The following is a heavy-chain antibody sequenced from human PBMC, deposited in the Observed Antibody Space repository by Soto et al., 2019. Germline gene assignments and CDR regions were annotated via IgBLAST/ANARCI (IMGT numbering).Heavy chain of an antibody. Sequence: VELVESGGGVVQPGGSLRLSCAESGFTFNTHGMHWVRQAPGKGLEWVAVIWYDGSQRYYADFVSGRFTISRDNSQNPLYLQMTSLRADDTAVYYCARIDDYGDYVTDYWGQGALVTVST. CDR2: IWYDGSQR. D-gene: IGHD4-17*01. CDR3: ARIDDYGDYVTDY. V-gene: IGHV3-33*01. J-gene: IGHJ4*02. CDR1: GFTFNTHG.